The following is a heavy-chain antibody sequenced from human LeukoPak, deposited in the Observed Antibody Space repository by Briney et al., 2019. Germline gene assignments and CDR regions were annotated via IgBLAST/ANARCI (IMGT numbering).Heavy chain of an antibody. V-gene: IGHV4-61*08. Sequence: SETLSLTCTVSGGSISSGGYYWSWIRQPPGKGLEWVGYIYYSGSTSYNPSLKSRVTISVDTSKNQFSLNLNSVTAADTAVYYCARDRGDSTSAAPYIWFDPWGQGTLVTVSS. D-gene: IGHD6-6*01. CDR2: IYYSGST. J-gene: IGHJ5*02. CDR1: GGSISSGGYY. CDR3: ARDRGDSTSAAPYIWFDP.